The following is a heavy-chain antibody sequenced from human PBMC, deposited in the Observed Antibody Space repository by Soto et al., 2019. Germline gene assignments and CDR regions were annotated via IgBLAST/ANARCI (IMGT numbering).Heavy chain of an antibody. CDR2: IYYSGST. CDR1: GGSISSGGYY. Sequence: TSETLSLTCTVSGGSISSGGYYWSWIRQHPGKGLEWIGYIYYSGSTYYNPSLKSRVTISVDTSKNQFSLKLSSVTAADTAVYYCARVIGSDILTGYNRSYYYYYYMDVWAKGPRSPSP. D-gene: IGHD3-9*01. CDR3: ARVIGSDILTGYNRSYYYYYYMDV. V-gene: IGHV4-31*03. J-gene: IGHJ6*03.